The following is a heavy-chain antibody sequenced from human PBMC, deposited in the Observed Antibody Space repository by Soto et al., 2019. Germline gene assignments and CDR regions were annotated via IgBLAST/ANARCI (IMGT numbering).Heavy chain of an antibody. D-gene: IGHD3-22*01. CDR2: INHSGST. CDR1: GGSFSGYY. V-gene: IGHV4-34*01. Sequence: QVRLQQWGAGLLKPSETLSLTCAVYGGSFSGYYWSWIRQPPGKGLEWIGEINHSGSTNYNPSLKSRVTISVDTSKNQFSLKLSSVTAADTAVYYCAREAPRNYYDSSGYGYWGQGTLVTVSS. CDR3: AREAPRNYYDSSGYGY. J-gene: IGHJ4*02.